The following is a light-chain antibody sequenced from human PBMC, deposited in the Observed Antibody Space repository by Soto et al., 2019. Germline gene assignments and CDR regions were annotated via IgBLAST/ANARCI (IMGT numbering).Light chain of an antibody. CDR2: DAS. J-gene: IGKJ2*01. CDR1: QSVSRW. V-gene: IGKV1-5*01. CDR3: QQFSA. Sequence: DIQMTQSPSTLSASVGDRVTITCRASQSVSRWLAWYQQKPGKAPRLLIYDASKLESGVPSRFSGSGSGAECTLTINGLQPDDFATYYCQQFSAFGQGPRLEIK.